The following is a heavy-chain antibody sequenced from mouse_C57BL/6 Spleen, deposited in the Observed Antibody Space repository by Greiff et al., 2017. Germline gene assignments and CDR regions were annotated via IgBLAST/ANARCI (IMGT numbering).Heavy chain of an antibody. D-gene: IGHD1-1*01. J-gene: IGHJ4*01. CDR3: ARDNYGSSYDYAMDY. Sequence: EVQGVESGGGLVKPGGSLKLSCAASGFTFSSYAMSWVRQTPEKRLEWVATISDGGSYTSYPDNVKGRFTISRDNAKNNLYLQMSHLKSEDTAMYYCARDNYGSSYDYAMDYWGQGTSVTVSS. CDR1: GFTFSSYA. CDR2: ISDGGSYT. V-gene: IGHV5-4*01.